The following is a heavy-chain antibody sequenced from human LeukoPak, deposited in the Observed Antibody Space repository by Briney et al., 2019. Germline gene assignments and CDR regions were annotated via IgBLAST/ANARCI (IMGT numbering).Heavy chain of an antibody. V-gene: IGHV3-23*01. J-gene: IGHJ3*02. CDR3: AKDRGLYDILTGYDDAFDI. D-gene: IGHD3-9*01. Sequence: PGGSLRLSCAASGFTFTNNAMTWVRQPPGKGLQWVSTIRGPGGGGTTYYADSVKGRFSISRDNSKSTLYLQMDSLRAEDTAIYYCAKDRGLYDILTGYDDAFDIWGQGTMVTVSS. CDR1: GFTFTNNA. CDR2: IRGPGGGGTT.